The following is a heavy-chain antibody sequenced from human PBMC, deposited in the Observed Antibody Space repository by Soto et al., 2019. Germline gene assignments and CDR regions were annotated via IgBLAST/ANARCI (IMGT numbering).Heavy chain of an antibody. Sequence: GGSLRLSCAASGFTFSNYAGTWVRQAPGKGLEWVATISGSGGNTYYADSVKGRFTISRDNSKNTLYLQMNSLRAEDTAVYYCAKDQGSSWYEIDYWGQGTLVSVSS. J-gene: IGHJ4*02. V-gene: IGHV3-23*01. D-gene: IGHD6-13*01. CDR1: GFTFSNYA. CDR3: AKDQGSSWYEIDY. CDR2: ISGSGGNT.